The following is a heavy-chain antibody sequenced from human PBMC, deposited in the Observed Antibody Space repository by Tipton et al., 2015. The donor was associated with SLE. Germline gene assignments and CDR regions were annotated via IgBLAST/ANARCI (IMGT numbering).Heavy chain of an antibody. CDR3: AIPGGRGMTTGLYFDY. CDR2: IYPDDSHT. Sequence: QLVQSGAEVKKPGESLKISCAGSGYTFTNHWIGWVRQMPGRGLELMGIIYPDDSHTTYSPSFQGQVTISADKSINTAYLHWSSLNPSDTAIYYCAIPGGRGMTTGLYFDYWGQGTVVTVSS. CDR1: GYTFTNHW. D-gene: IGHD4-17*01. J-gene: IGHJ4*02. V-gene: IGHV5-51*03.